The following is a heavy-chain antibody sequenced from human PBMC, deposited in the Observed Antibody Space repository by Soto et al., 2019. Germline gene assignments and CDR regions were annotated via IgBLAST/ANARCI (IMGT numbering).Heavy chain of an antibody. CDR1: GGTFNTSA. CDR2: IIPMFGIK. V-gene: IGHV1-69*01. Sequence: QMQLVQSGAEVKERGSSVTISCKTSGGTFNTSALTWVRQAPGQGLEWIGGIIPMFGIKNVAQRFQGRVTINADESLTTSYMEMTSLRSDDTAVYYCAKEAGDHWGQGTLVTVSS. J-gene: IGHJ4*02. D-gene: IGHD3-10*01. CDR3: AKEAGDH.